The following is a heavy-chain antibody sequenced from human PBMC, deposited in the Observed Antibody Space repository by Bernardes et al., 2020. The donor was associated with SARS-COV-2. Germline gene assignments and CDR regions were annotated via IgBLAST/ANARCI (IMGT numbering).Heavy chain of an antibody. CDR1: GFNFDAYT. CDR3: ARDFCNSSSCLFYYYNYIDV. J-gene: IGHJ6*03. Sequence: GWSLRLSCSTSGFNFDAYTMHWVRQAPGKSLEWVSLIGWQHAIKYYADSLKGRFTISRDNGKSALYLEMNNLTTDDTAIYYCARDFCNSSSCLFYYYNYIDVWGKGTTVTVSS. V-gene: IGHV3-43*01. D-gene: IGHD2-2*01. CDR2: IGWQHAIK.